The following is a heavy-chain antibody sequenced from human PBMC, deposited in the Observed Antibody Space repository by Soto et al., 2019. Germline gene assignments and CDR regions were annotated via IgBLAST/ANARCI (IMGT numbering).Heavy chain of an antibody. Sequence: GDSLKVSCKASGFTFTSSAVQWVRQARGQRLEWIGWIVVGSGNTNYAQKFQERVTITRDMSTSTAYMELSSLRSEDTAVYYCAADTGIECGGDCYSGTFGYWGQGTLVTGSS. V-gene: IGHV1-58*01. J-gene: IGHJ4*02. CDR3: AADTGIECGGDCYSGTFGY. D-gene: IGHD2-21*02. CDR1: GFTFTSSA. CDR2: IVVGSGNT.